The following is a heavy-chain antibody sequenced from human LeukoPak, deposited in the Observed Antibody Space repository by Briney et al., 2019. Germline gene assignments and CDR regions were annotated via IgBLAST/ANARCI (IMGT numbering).Heavy chain of an antibody. CDR3: ARRDYYESSGLY. Sequence: PGGSLRLSCAASGFTFSSYAMSWVRQAPGKGLEWVSAISGSGGSTYYADSVKGRFTISRDNSKNTLYLQMNSLRAEDTAVYYCARRDYYESSGLYWGQGTLVTVSS. CDR2: ISGSGGST. V-gene: IGHV3-23*01. CDR1: GFTFSSYA. J-gene: IGHJ4*02. D-gene: IGHD3-22*01.